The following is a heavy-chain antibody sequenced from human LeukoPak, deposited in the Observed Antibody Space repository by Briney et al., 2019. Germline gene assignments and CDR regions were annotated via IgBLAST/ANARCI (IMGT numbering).Heavy chain of an antibody. CDR1: GFIVSSYN. V-gene: IGHV3-21*01. CDR3: ARETFYYDSSGYKKWFDA. CDR2: ISSSSSYI. Sequence: GGSLRLSCAASGFIVSSYNMNWVRQAPGKGPEWVSSISSSSSYIYYADSVKGRFTISRDDAKNSLHLQMNSLRAEDTAVYYCARETFYYDSSGYKKWFDAWGQGTLVTVSS. J-gene: IGHJ5*02. D-gene: IGHD3-22*01.